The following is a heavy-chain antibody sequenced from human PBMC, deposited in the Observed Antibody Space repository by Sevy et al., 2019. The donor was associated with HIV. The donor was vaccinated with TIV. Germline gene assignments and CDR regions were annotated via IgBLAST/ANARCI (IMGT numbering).Heavy chain of an antibody. CDR2: ISVSGGST. Sequence: GESLRLSCAASGFSFNLYAMTWVRQAPGKGLEWVSTISVSGGSTYYADSVKGQFTISRDNSKNTLYLQMNSLRAEDTAVYYCAKDHDNNWFDPWGQGTLVTVSS. J-gene: IGHJ5*02. V-gene: IGHV3-23*01. D-gene: IGHD3-9*01. CDR3: AKDHDNNWFDP. CDR1: GFSFNLYA.